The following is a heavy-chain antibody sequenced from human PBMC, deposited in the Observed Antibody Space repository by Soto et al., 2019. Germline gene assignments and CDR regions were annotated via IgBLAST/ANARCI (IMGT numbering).Heavy chain of an antibody. CDR3: ARTRIFDASGYFYYYYGMDV. Sequence: EVQLVESGGGFVQPGWSLILSCVGSVFSVTDNFMSWVRQAPGKGLEWVSGIYEGGQTHYADSVRGRFTISRDKSRNTVYLQLNSLRAEDTAVYYCARTRIFDASGYFYYYYGMDVWGQGTPVTVSS. J-gene: IGHJ6*02. CDR2: IYEGGQT. CDR1: VFSVTDNF. V-gene: IGHV3-66*01. D-gene: IGHD3-3*02.